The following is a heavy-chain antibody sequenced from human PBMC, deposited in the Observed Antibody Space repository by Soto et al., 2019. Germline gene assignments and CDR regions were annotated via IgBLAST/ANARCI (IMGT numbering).Heavy chain of an antibody. CDR3: ARDQRDYVDYACFDP. V-gene: IGHV3-21*01. CDR2: ISSSSSYI. D-gene: IGHD4-17*01. J-gene: IGHJ5*02. Sequence: EVQLVESGGGLVKPGGSLRLSCAASGFTFSSYSMNWVRQAPGKGLEWVSSISSSSSYIYYADSVKGRFTISRDNAKNSLYLQMNSLRAEDTAVYYCARDQRDYVDYACFDPWGQGTLVTVSS. CDR1: GFTFSSYS.